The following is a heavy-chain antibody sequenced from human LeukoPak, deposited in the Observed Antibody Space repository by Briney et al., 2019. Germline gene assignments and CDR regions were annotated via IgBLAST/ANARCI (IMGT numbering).Heavy chain of an antibody. CDR3: ARWDTSGSPHTY. V-gene: IGHV3-11*04. D-gene: IGHD3-22*01. Sequence: GGSLRLSCAASGFTFSDNYMSWIRQAPGKGLEWVSYISSSGSTKYYADSVKGRFTISRDNAKNSLYLQMNSLRVEDTAVFYCARWDTSGSPHTYWGQGTLVTVSS. J-gene: IGHJ4*02. CDR2: ISSSGSTK. CDR1: GFTFSDNY.